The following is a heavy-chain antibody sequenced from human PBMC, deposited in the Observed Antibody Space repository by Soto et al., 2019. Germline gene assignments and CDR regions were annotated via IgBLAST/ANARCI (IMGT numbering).Heavy chain of an antibody. CDR1: GFSLSTSGSG. CDR2: ISWDDAV. Sequence: QITLKESGPSLIKPTQTLTLTCTFSGFSLSTSGSGVRWIRQPPGKALEWLAPISWDDAVRYSPSLNSRLTVTKDTSKDRVLLTMTNMDPVDTATYYCARSRYSNAWYHKATFDFWGQGTLLSVSS. J-gene: IGHJ4*02. CDR3: ARSRYSNAWYHKATFDF. D-gene: IGHD1-26*01. V-gene: IGHV2-5*02.